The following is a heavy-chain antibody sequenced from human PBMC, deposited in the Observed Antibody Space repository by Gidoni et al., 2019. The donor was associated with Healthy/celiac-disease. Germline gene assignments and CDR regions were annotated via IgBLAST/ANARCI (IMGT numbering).Heavy chain of an antibody. CDR3: ARDDGSYRFDY. D-gene: IGHD1-26*01. Sequence: IGYIYYSGSTNYNPSLKSRVTISVDTSKNQFSLKLSSVTAADTAVYYCARDDGSYRFDYWGQGTLVTVSS. CDR2: IYYSGST. J-gene: IGHJ4*02. V-gene: IGHV4-59*01.